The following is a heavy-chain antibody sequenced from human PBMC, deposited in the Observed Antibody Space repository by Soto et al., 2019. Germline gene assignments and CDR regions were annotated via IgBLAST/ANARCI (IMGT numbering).Heavy chain of an antibody. CDR2: IWYDGSNK. V-gene: IGHV3-33*01. CDR3: ARGGDGYNPFYYYYYGMDV. CDR1: GFTFSSYG. Sequence: GSLRLSCAASGFTFSSYGMHWVRQAPGKGLEWVAVIWYDGSNKYYADSVKGRFTISRDNSKNTLYLQMNSLRAEDTAVYYCARGGDGYNPFYYYYYGMDVWGQGTTVTVSS. D-gene: IGHD5-12*01. J-gene: IGHJ6*02.